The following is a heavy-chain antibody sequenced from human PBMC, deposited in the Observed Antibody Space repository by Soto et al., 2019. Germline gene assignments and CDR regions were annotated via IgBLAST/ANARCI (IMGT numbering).Heavy chain of an antibody. J-gene: IGHJ4*02. CDR2: ISGSGGST. Sequence: GGSLRLSCAASGFTFSRYAMSWVRQAPGKGLEWVSAISGSGGSTYYADSVKGRFTISKDNSKNTLYVQMNSLRAEDTAVYYCAKEGSSISCFDYWGQGTLVTVSS. V-gene: IGHV3-23*01. D-gene: IGHD2-2*01. CDR3: AKEGSSISCFDY. CDR1: GFTFSRYA.